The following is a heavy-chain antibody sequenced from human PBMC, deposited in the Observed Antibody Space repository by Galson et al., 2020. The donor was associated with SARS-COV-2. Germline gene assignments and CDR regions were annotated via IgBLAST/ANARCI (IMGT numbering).Heavy chain of an antibody. Sequence: GESLKISCAASGFTFSSYGMHWVRQAPGKGLEWVAVIWCDGSNKYYADSVKGRFTISRDNSKNTLYLQMNSLRAEDTAVYYCARDLVGTGEMDYWGQGTLVTVSS. D-gene: IGHD1-26*01. CDR2: IWCDGSNK. V-gene: IGHV3-33*01. CDR1: GFTFSSYG. J-gene: IGHJ4*02. CDR3: ARDLVGTGEMDY.